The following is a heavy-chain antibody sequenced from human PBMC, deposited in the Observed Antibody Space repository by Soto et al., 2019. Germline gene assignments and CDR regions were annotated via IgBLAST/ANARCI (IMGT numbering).Heavy chain of an antibody. Sequence: VQLQQWGAGLLKPSETLSLTCAVFGSSLTGYDWSWVRQPPGKGLEWIGEITQSGSTNYDPSLKSRVTISMDMSKNQFSLRLFSVTPADTAKYYCARDPHASAFDVWGRGTMVTVSS. CDR2: ITQSGST. CDR1: GSSLTGYD. J-gene: IGHJ3*01. V-gene: IGHV4-34*02. CDR3: ARDPHASAFDV.